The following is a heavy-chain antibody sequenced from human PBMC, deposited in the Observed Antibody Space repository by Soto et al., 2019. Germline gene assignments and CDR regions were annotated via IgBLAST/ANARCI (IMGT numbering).Heavy chain of an antibody. CDR3: AKEYYYGSGPPAFDY. D-gene: IGHD3-10*01. J-gene: IGHJ4*02. V-gene: IGHV3-30*18. CDR1: GFTFSSYG. Sequence: QVQLVESGGGVVQPGRSLRLSCAASGFTFSSYGMHWVRQAPGKGLEWVAVISYDGSNKYYADSVKGRFTISRDNSKITLYLQMNSLRAEDTAVYYCAKEYYYGSGPPAFDYWGQGTLVTVSS. CDR2: ISYDGSNK.